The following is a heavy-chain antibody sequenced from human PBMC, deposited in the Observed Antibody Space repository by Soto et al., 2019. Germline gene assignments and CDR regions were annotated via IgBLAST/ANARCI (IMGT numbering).Heavy chain of an antibody. Sequence: QVQLVQSGAEVKKPGSSVKVSCKASGGTFSSYAISWVRQAPGQGLEWMGGIIPIFGTANYAQKFQGRVTITADESTSPAYMELSSRRSEDTAVYYCARARVIDSSGYPDHYYYYVMDVWGQGTTVTVSS. D-gene: IGHD3-22*01. CDR1: GGTFSSYA. V-gene: IGHV1-69*01. CDR3: ARARVIDSSGYPDHYYYYVMDV. CDR2: IIPIFGTA. J-gene: IGHJ6*02.